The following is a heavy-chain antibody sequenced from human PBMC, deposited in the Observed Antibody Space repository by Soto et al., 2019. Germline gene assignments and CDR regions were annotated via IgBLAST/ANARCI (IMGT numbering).Heavy chain of an antibody. CDR3: ARGVRLFRGRFDP. CDR2: INHNTNT. V-gene: IGHV4-34*01. D-gene: IGHD2-15*01. CDR1: GVSFRDTY. J-gene: IGHJ5*02. Sequence: QVHLQQWGAGLLKPSETLSLTCAVYGVSFRDTYWNWFRQPPGKGLEWIGEINHNTNTIYNPSLTSRGTIAVDTSKNHFSQKLTSVTAADTAVYYCARGVRLFRGRFDPWGQGTLVTVSS.